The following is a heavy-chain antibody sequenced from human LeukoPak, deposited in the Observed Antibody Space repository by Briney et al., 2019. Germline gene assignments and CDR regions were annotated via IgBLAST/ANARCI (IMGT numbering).Heavy chain of an antibody. Sequence: ASVKVSCKASGYTFTGYYMHLVRQAPGQLLECMGWINPKSGGTHYAQKFEGRVTMTRDTSIHTAYMELRRLRSADTAVYYCAREEYGFDPWGQGTLVTVSS. J-gene: IGHJ5*02. V-gene: IGHV1-2*02. CDR3: AREEYGFDP. D-gene: IGHD2-2*01. CDR1: GYTFTGYY. CDR2: INPKSGGT.